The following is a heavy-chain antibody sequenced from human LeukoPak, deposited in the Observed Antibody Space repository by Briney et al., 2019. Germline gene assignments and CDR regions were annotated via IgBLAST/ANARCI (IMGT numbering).Heavy chain of an antibody. CDR2: ISAYNGNT. J-gene: IGHJ6*03. Sequence: ASVKVSCKASGYTFTSYGISWVRQAPGQGLEWMGWISAYNGNTNYAQKLQGRVTITTDTSTSTAYMELRSLRSDDTAVYYCARVHRYYYYYYMDVWGKGTTVTVSS. V-gene: IGHV1-18*01. CDR1: GYTFTSYG. CDR3: ARVHRYYYYYYMDV.